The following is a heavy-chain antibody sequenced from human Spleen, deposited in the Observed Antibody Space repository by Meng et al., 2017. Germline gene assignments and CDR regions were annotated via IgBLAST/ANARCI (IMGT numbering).Heavy chain of an antibody. V-gene: IGHV1-3*01. CDR1: GYTFTMYS. Sequence: QAQLVQSGAEVKKPGASVKVSCKASGYTFTMYSMHWLRQAPGQRLEWMGWINGGNGNTKYSQKFQDRITITRDTSASTASMELSSLRSEDTAVYYCARDRVGYQLAWFDPWGQGTLVTVSS. CDR3: ARDRVGYQLAWFDP. D-gene: IGHD2-2*01. CDR2: INGGNGNT. J-gene: IGHJ5*02.